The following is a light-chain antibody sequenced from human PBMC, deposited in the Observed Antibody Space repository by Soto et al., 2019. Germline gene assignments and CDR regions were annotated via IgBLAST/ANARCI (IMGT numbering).Light chain of an antibody. V-gene: IGLV2-23*01. CDR3: CSYAGGASVV. Sequence: QCALTQPASVSGSPGQSITISCTGTIVSVGRYNLVSWYQQHPDKAPKLIIYEDIERPSGVSHRFSGSTSGNTASLTISGLQTEDEAKYFCCSYAGGASVVFGGGTKLTAL. CDR2: EDI. J-gene: IGLJ2*01. CDR1: IVSVGRYNL.